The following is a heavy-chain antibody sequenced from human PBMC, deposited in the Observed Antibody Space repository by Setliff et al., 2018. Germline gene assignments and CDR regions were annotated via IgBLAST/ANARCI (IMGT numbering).Heavy chain of an antibody. D-gene: IGHD3-3*01. Sequence: ASVKVSCKVSGYTLTELSMHWVRQAPGKGLEWMGCFDPEDGETIYAQKFQGRVTMTEDTSTDTAYMELSSLRSEDTAVYYCATAHLLLIDYNFHKDYYYYMDGWGKGTTVTVSS. V-gene: IGHV1-24*01. CDR1: GYTLTELS. J-gene: IGHJ6*03. CDR3: ATAHLLLIDYNFHKDYYYYMDG. CDR2: FDPEDGET.